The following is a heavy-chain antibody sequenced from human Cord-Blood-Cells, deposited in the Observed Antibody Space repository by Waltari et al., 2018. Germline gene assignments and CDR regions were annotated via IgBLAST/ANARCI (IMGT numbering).Heavy chain of an antibody. D-gene: IGHD3-9*01. CDR1: S. CDR3: ARVLTLSSAYYFDY. Sequence: SMNWVRQAPGKGLEWVSYISSSSSTIYYADSVKGRFTISRDNAKNSLYLQMNSLRDEDTAVYYCARVLTLSSAYYFDYWGQGTLVTVSS. V-gene: IGHV3-48*02. J-gene: IGHJ4*02. CDR2: ISSSSSTI.